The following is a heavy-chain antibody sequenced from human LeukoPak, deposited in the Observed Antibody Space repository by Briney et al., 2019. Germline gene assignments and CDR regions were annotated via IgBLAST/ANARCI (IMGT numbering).Heavy chain of an antibody. Sequence: GASVKVSCKASGYTFTSYDINWVRQATGQGLEWMGWMNPNSGNTGYAQKFQGRVTMTRNTSISTAYMELSSLRSEDTAVYYCARGGWQWRGFGYYYYYGMDVWGQGTTVTVSS. D-gene: IGHD3-3*01. V-gene: IGHV1-8*01. CDR3: ARGGWQWRGFGYYYYYGMDV. J-gene: IGHJ6*02. CDR1: GYTFTSYD. CDR2: MNPNSGNT.